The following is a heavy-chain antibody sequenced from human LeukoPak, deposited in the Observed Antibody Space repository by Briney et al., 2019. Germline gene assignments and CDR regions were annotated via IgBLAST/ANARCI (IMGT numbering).Heavy chain of an antibody. CDR3: ARDPYYDFWSDYGTEALDI. Sequence: GGSLRLSCAASGFTFSSYWMHWVRQAPGKGLVWVSSISGSGTYIYYADSLKGRFTISRDNAKNSLYLQMNSLRAEDTAVYYCARDPYYDFWSDYGTEALDIWGQGTMVTVSS. CDR2: ISGSGTYI. J-gene: IGHJ3*02. D-gene: IGHD3-3*01. CDR1: GFTFSSYW. V-gene: IGHV3-21*06.